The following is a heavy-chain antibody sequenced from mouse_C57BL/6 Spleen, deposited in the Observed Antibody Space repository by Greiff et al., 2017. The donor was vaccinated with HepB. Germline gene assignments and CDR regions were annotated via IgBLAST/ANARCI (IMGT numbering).Heavy chain of an antibody. V-gene: IGHV1-80*01. J-gene: IGHJ3*01. CDR1: GYAFSSYW. Sequence: VQLQQSGAELVKPGASVKISCKASGYAFSSYWMNWVKQRPGKGLEWIGQIYPGDGDTNYNGKFKGKATLTADKSSSTAYMQLSSLTSEDSAVYFCARSFITTVEAWFAYWGQGTLVTVSA. CDR3: ARSFITTVEAWFAY. D-gene: IGHD1-1*01. CDR2: IYPGDGDT.